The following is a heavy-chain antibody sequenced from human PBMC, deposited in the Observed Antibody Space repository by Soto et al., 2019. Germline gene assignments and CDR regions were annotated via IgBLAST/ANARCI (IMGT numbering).Heavy chain of an antibody. CDR3: AHDIPLRL. CDR2: FDPEDGEE. J-gene: IGHJ4*02. V-gene: IGHV1-24*01. Sequence: GASVKVSCKVSGCTLTELSMQWVRQAPGKGLEWMGGFDPEDGEEMYAQKFQGRVTMTEDTSTDTAYMELSGLRSDDTGVYYCAHDIPLRLWGQGTLVTVSS. D-gene: IGHD3-9*01. CDR1: GCTLTELS.